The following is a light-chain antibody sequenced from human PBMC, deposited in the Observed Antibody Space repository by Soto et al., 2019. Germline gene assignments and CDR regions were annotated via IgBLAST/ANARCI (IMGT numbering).Light chain of an antibody. CDR3: AAWDDSLNEV. CDR2: SNN. Sequence: QSVLTQPPSASGTPGQRVTISCSGSSSNIGSNTVNWYQQLPGTAPKLLIYSNNQRPSGVPDRFSGSKSGTSASLAISGLQSEDEADYSCAAWDDSLNEVFGTGTKVTVL. CDR1: SSNIGSNT. V-gene: IGLV1-44*01. J-gene: IGLJ1*01.